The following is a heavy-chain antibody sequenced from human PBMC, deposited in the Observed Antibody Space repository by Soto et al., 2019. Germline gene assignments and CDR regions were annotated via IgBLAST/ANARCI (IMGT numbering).Heavy chain of an antibody. J-gene: IGHJ4*02. Sequence: GGSLRLSCAASGFTFSSYAMSWVRQAPGKGLEWVSAISGSGGSTYYADSVKGRFTISRDNSKNTLYRQMNSLRAEDTAVYYCAKGERIGMTTVTAPYFDYWGQGTLVTVSS. CDR1: GFTFSSYA. D-gene: IGHD4-4*01. CDR3: AKGERIGMTTVTAPYFDY. V-gene: IGHV3-23*01. CDR2: ISGSGGST.